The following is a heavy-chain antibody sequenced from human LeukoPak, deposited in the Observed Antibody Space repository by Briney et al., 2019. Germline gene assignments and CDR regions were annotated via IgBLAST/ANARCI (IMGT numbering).Heavy chain of an antibody. CDR1: GGSISSGGYY. D-gene: IGHD2-8*01. Sequence: PSQTLSLTCTVSGGSISSGGYYWSWIRQHPGKGLEWIGYIYYSGSTYYNPSLKSRVTISVDTSKNQFSLKLSSVTAADTAVYYCARVGPMHRMLYIRYRGQGTLVTVSS. V-gene: IGHV4-31*03. CDR2: IYYSGST. J-gene: IGHJ4*02. CDR3: ARVGPMHRMLYIRY.